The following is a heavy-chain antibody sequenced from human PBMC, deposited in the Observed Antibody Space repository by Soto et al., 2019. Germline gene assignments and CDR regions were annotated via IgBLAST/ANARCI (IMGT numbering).Heavy chain of an antibody. CDR3: ARFFSSLSSVYYYGMDV. D-gene: IGHD6-13*01. CDR2: IYPGDSDT. CDR1: GYSFTSYW. J-gene: IGHJ6*02. V-gene: IGHV5-51*01. Sequence: HGESLKISCKGSGYSFTSYWIGWVRQMPGKGLEWMGIIYPGDSDTRYSPSFQGQVTISADKSISTAYLQWSSLKASDTAMYYCARFFSSLSSVYYYGMDVWGQGTTVTVSS.